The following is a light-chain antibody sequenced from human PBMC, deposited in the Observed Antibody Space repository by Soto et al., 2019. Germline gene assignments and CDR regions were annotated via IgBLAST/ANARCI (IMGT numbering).Light chain of an antibody. CDR1: SSDVGGYNY. CDR2: EVS. J-gene: IGLJ1*01. V-gene: IGLV2-8*01. CDR3: SSYAGSNNYV. Sequence: QSSLTQPPSASGSPGQTVTKSCTGTSSDVGGYNYVSWYQQHPGKAPKLMIYEVSKRPSGVPDRFSGSKSGNTASLTVSGLQAEDEADYYCSSYAGSNNYVFGTETKLTVL.